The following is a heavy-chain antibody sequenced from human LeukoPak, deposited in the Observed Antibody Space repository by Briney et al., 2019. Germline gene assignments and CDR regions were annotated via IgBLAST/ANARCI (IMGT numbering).Heavy chain of an antibody. V-gene: IGHV3-7*01. Sequence: PGGSLRLTCAASGFTFSSYWMSWVRQAPGKGLEWVANIKRDGSESYYVDYVKGRFTFSRDNAKNSLYLQINSLRAEDTAVYYCARLGEKADFDYWGQGTLVTVSS. CDR1: GFTFSSYW. D-gene: IGHD3-16*01. J-gene: IGHJ4*02. CDR2: IKRDGSES. CDR3: ARLGEKADFDY.